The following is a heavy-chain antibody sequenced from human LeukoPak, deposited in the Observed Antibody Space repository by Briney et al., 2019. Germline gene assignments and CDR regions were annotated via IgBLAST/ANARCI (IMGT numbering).Heavy chain of an antibody. CDR1: APSINSGSSV. V-gene: IGHV4-61*02. CDR2: IYTTGRT. Sequence: LSPALTLSAPSINSGSSVWAWIRQPAWKRSGKGLEWIGRIYTTGRTTYNPSLESRVTISTDASKNQFSLHLTSVTAADTAVYYCARAYYWVDSWGQGTLVSVSS. D-gene: IGHD2-21*01. CDR3: ARAYYWVDS. J-gene: IGHJ5*01.